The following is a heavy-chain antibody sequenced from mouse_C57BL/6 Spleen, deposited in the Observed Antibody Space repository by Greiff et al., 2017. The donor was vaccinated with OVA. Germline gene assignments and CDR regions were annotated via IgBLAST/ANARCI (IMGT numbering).Heavy chain of an antibody. Sequence: QVQLQQPGAELVKPGASVKLSCKASGYTFTSYWMQWVKQRPGQGLEWIGEIDPSDSYTNYNQKFKGKATLTVDTSSSTAYMQLSSLTSEDSAVYYCARGANIYGSRNWYCDVWGTGTTVTVSS. CDR3: ARGANIYGSRNWYCDV. V-gene: IGHV1-50*01. CDR1: GYTFTSYW. D-gene: IGHD1-1*01. CDR2: IDPSDSYT. J-gene: IGHJ1*03.